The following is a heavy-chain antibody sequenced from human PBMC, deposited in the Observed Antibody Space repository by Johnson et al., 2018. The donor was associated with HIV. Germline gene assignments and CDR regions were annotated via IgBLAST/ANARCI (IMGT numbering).Heavy chain of an antibody. Sequence: QVQLVESGGGLVKPGGSLRLSCAVSTFTFSDYYMRWIRQAPGKGLVWVSRINSDGSSTSYADSVKGRFTISRDNSKNTLYLQMNSLRAEDTAVYYCARVGIVATILGAFDIWGQGTMVTVSS. J-gene: IGHJ3*02. CDR1: TFTFSDYY. D-gene: IGHD5-12*01. V-gene: IGHV3-11*06. CDR3: ARVGIVATILGAFDI. CDR2: INSDGSST.